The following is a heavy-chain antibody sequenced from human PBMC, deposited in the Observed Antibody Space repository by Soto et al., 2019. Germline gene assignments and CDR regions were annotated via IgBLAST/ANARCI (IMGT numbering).Heavy chain of an antibody. J-gene: IGHJ1*01. CDR2: ISSSGSTI. D-gene: IGHD3-10*01. CDR1: GFTFSSYE. CDR3: ARDIRFGGDEVGIFQH. Sequence: EVQLVESGGGLVQPGGSLRLSCAASGFTFSSYEMNWVRQAPGKGLEWVSYISSSGSTIYYADSVKGRFTISRDNAKNSLYLQMNSLRAEDTAVYYCARDIRFGGDEVGIFQHWGQGTLVTVSS. V-gene: IGHV3-48*03.